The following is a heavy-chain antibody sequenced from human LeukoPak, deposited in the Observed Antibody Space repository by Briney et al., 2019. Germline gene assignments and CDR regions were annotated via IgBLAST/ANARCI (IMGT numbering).Heavy chain of an antibody. V-gene: IGHV4-4*07. J-gene: IGHJ5*01. CDR2: IDSSGST. CDR3: ARDSSFDSSGWFTWFDS. CDR1: GGSIGGYY. Sequence: SETLSLTCTVSGGSIGGYYWSWVRQAAGKGLEWIGRIDSSGSTNYNPSLKSRVTMSVDTSKNQFSLQLASVTAADTAEFYCARDSSFDSSGWFTWFDSWGQGIMVTVSS. D-gene: IGHD6-13*01.